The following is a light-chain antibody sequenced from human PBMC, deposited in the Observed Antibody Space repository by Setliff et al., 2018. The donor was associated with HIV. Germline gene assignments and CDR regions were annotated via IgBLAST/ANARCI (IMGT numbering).Light chain of an antibody. J-gene: IGLJ1*01. CDR3: SSYTSIITLV. CDR1: SSDVGNYNR. CDR2: EVS. V-gene: IGLV2-18*02. Sequence: QSVLTQPPSVSGSPGQSVTISCTGTSSDVGNYNRVSWYQQPPGAAPKLIIYEVSNRPSGVPDRFSGSKSGNTASPTISGLQAEDEALYFCSSYTSIITLVFGTGTKVTVL.